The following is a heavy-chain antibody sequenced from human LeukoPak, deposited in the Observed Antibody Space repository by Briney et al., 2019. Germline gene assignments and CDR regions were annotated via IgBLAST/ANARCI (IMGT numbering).Heavy chain of an antibody. J-gene: IGHJ4*02. D-gene: IGHD3-22*01. CDR3: ARRSRYYYDSSGNFDY. CDR2: IYYSGST. CDR1: GFTFSSYG. Sequence: GSLRLSCAASGFTFSSYGMHWVRQAPGKGLEWIGSIYYSGSTYYNPSLKSRVTISVDTSKNQFSLKLSSVTAADTAVYYCARRSRYYYDSSGNFDYWGQGTLVTVSS. V-gene: IGHV4-39*07.